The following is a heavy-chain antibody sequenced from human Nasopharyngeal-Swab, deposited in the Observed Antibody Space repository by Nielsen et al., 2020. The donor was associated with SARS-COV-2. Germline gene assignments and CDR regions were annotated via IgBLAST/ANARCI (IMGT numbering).Heavy chain of an antibody. V-gene: IGHV4-39*01. J-gene: IGHJ4*02. Sequence: RQPPGKGLEWIGSIYYSGSTYYNPSLKSRVTISVDTSKNQFSLKLSSVTAADTAVYYCARQLRIVVVVAANPAGVDYWGQGTLVTVSS. CDR3: ARQLRIVVVVAANPAGVDY. CDR2: IYYSGST. D-gene: IGHD2-15*01.